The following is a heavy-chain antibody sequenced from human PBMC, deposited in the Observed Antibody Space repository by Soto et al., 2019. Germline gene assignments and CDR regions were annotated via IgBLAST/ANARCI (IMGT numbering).Heavy chain of an antibody. CDR3: ARSQGSSTSLEIYYYYYYGMDV. J-gene: IGHJ6*02. D-gene: IGHD2-2*01. V-gene: IGHV1-69*01. CDR1: GGTFSSYA. CDR2: IIPISGTA. Sequence: QVQLVQSGAEVKKPGSSVKVSCKASGGTFSSYAISWVRPAPGQGLEWMGGIIPISGTANYAQKFQGRVTITADESTSTAYMELSSLRSEDTAVDYCARSQGSSTSLEIYYYYYYGMDVWGQGTTVTVSS.